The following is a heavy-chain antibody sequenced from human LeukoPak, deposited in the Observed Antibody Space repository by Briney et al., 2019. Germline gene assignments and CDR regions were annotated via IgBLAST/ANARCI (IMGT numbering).Heavy chain of an antibody. J-gene: IGHJ4*02. CDR2: LYYSGST. CDR1: GGSISSYY. Sequence: SETLSLTCSVSGGSISSYYWSWIRQPPGKGLEWIGYLYYSGSTNSNPSLKSRVTMSVDTSKNQFSLKLRSVTAADTAVYYCARAGASYSFDYWGQGTLVTVSS. V-gene: IGHV4-59*01. D-gene: IGHD2-21*01. CDR3: ARAGASYSFDY.